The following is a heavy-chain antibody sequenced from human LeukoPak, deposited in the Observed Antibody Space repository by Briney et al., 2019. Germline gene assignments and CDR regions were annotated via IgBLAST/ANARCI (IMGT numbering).Heavy chain of an antibody. D-gene: IGHD5-18*01. CDR2: ISGSGGST. Sequence: GGSLRLSCAASEFTFSRNAMSWVRQAPGKGLEWVSTISGSGGSTYYADSVRGRFTISRDNSKNTLYLQMNSLRAEDTAVYYCAKDPPGYNYGYLDSWGQGTLVTVSS. J-gene: IGHJ4*02. CDR3: AKDPPGYNYGYLDS. CDR1: EFTFSRNA. V-gene: IGHV3-23*01.